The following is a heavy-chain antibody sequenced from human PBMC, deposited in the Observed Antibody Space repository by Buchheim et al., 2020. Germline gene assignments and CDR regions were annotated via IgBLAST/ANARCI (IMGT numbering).Heavy chain of an antibody. CDR2: ISYDGSNK. V-gene: IGHV3-30*18. J-gene: IGHJ5*02. Sequence: QVQLVESGGGVVQPGRSLRLSCAASGFTFSSYGMHWVRQAPGKGLEWVAVISYDGSNKYYADSVKGRFTIYRDNSQNTLYLQMNSLRAEDTAVYYCAKDRRDYVWGSYRYTNWFDPWGQGTL. CDR1: GFTFSSYG. D-gene: IGHD3-16*02. CDR3: AKDRRDYVWGSYRYTNWFDP.